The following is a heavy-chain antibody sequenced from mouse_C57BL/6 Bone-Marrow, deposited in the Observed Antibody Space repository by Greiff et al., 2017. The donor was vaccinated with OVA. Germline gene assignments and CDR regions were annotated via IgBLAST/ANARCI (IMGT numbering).Heavy chain of an antibody. CDR3: ARRDFDY. CDR2: IDPSDSET. J-gene: IGHJ2*01. V-gene: IGHV1-52*01. CDR1: GYTFTSYW. Sequence: QVQLKQPGAELVRPGSSVNLSCKASGYTFTSYWMHLVQQRPIQGLEWIGNIDPSDSETHYNQKFKDKATLTVDKSSSTAYMQLSSLTSEDSAVYYCARRDFDYWGQGTTLTVSS.